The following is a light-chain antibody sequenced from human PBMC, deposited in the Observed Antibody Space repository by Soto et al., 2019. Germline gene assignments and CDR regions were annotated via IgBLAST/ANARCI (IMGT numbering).Light chain of an antibody. Sequence: EIVMTQSPATLSVSPGERVTLFCRARQSIYEKLAWYHQKPGQTPRLVIYDTSTRATGTPGSFSGSGSGTEFTLTISSLQSEYFAVYYWQQYNRWPPTFGGGTKVEIK. CDR3: QQYNRWPPT. CDR1: QSIYEK. V-gene: IGKV3-15*01. J-gene: IGKJ4*01. CDR2: DTS.